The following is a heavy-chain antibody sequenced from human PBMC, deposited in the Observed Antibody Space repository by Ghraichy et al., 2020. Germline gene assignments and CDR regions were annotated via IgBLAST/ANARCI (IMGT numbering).Heavy chain of an antibody. J-gene: IGHJ5*02. CDR3: AKSLTMVRGVISNWFDP. V-gene: IGHV3-23*01. CDR2: ISGSGGST. D-gene: IGHD3-10*01. CDR1: GFTFSSYA. Sequence: GGSLRLSCAASGFTFSSYAMSWVRQAPGKGLEWVSAISGSGGSTYYADSVKGRFTISRDNSKNTLYLQMNSLRAEDTAVYYCAKSLTMVRGVISNWFDPWGQGTLVTVSS.